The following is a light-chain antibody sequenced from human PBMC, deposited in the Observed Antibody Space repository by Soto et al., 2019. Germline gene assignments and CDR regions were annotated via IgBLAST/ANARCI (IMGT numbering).Light chain of an antibody. CDR3: QQGFSAPLT. CDR2: AAS. J-gene: IGKJ4*01. V-gene: IGKV1-39*01. CDR1: QSITNY. Sequence: QMTQSPSSLSASVGDRVTITCRASQSITNYLNWYQQKPGKAPKLLIYAASRLQGGVPSRFSGSRSGTEFTLTISSLQPEDFASYYCQQGFSAPLTFGGGTKVEIK.